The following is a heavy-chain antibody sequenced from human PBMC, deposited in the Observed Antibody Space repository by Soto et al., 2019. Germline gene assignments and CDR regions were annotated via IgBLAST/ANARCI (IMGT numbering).Heavy chain of an antibody. CDR1: GYTFTSYG. V-gene: IGHV1-18*01. J-gene: IGHJ4*02. CDR3: ARTTAYETSGYYYHTY. Sequence: ASVKVSCKASGYTFTSYGISWVRQAPGQGLEWMGWISAYNGKTNYAQKLQGRVTMTTDTSTSTAYMELRSLRSDDTAVYCCARTTAYETSGYYYHTYWGQGTQVTVSS. D-gene: IGHD3-22*01. CDR2: ISAYNGKT.